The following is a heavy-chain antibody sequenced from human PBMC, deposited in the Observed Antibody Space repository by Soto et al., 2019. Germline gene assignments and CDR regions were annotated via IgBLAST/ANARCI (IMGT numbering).Heavy chain of an antibody. Sequence: QVQLVQSGAEVKKPGASVKVSCKASGYTFTSYDINWVRQATGQGLEYLGWMNPNSGNTAYVQKFQGRVTMTWDTSIPTAYMELSRLRSEDTAVYFCARGIKYGAYSRWFDPWGQGTLVTVSS. J-gene: IGHJ5*02. V-gene: IGHV1-8*01. CDR3: ARGIKYGAYSRWFDP. CDR2: MNPNSGNT. CDR1: GYTFTSYD. D-gene: IGHD4-17*01.